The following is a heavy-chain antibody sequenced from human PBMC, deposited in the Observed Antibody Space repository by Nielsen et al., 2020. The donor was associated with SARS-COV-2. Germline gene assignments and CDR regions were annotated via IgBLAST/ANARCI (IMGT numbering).Heavy chain of an antibody. V-gene: IGHV2-5*02. CDR1: GFSLSTSGVG. J-gene: IGHJ4*02. CDR2: IYWDDDK. Sequence: SGPTLVKPTQTLTLTCTFSGFSLSTSGVGVGWIRQPPGKALEWLALIYWDDDKRYSPSLKSRLTITKDTSKNQVVLTMTNMDPEDTATYYCALATTPDGGHDYWGQGTLVTVSS. D-gene: IGHD4-17*01. CDR3: ALATTPDGGHDY.